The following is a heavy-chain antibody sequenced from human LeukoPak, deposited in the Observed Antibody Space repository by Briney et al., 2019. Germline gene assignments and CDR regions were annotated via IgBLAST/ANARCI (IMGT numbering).Heavy chain of an antibody. D-gene: IGHD3-22*01. Sequence: GGSLRLSCAASGFTFSDYYMSWIRQAPGKGLEWVSYISSSGSTIYYADSVKGRFTISRDNAKNSLYLQMNSLRAEDTAVYYCARDRSSGYYFTANWFDPWGQGTLVTVSS. V-gene: IGHV3-11*04. CDR2: ISSSGSTI. J-gene: IGHJ5*02. CDR3: ARDRSSGYYFTANWFDP. CDR1: GFTFSDYY.